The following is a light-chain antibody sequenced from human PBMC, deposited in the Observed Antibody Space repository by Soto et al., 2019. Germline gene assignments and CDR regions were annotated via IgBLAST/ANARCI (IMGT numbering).Light chain of an antibody. CDR1: DDISNY. CDR3: QQYANLPLT. V-gene: IGKV1-33*01. Sequence: DIQMTQSPSSLSASVGDRVTITCQASDDISNYLNWYQQKPGKGPKVLIYDASHLASGVPSRFSGGGSGTEFTFTISSLQSEDIATYYCQQYANLPLTFGPGTKVDIK. CDR2: DAS. J-gene: IGKJ3*01.